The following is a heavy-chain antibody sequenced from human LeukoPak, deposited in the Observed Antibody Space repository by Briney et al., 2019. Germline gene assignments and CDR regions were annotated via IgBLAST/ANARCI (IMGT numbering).Heavy chain of an antibody. CDR3: ARRDAEASGETPLDY. Sequence: GESLKISCRGSGYTFTSYWIGWVRQMPGKGLEWMGIIYPGDSDTRYSPSFQGQVTISADKSISTAYLQWSSLKASDTAMYYCARRDAEASGETPLDYWGQGTLVTVSS. J-gene: IGHJ4*02. CDR1: GYTFTSYW. V-gene: IGHV5-51*01. CDR2: IYPGDSDT. D-gene: IGHD3-10*01.